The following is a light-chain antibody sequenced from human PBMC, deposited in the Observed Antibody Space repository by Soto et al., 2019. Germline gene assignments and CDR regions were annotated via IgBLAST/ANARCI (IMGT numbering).Light chain of an antibody. CDR2: EDD. J-gene: IGLJ3*02. V-gene: IGLV6-57*04. CDR1: SGSIASNY. Sequence: NFMLTQPHSVSESPGKTVTISCTRSSGSIASNYVQWYQQRPGSAPTTLIYEDDQRPSGVPDRFSGSIDSSSNSASLTISGLKTEDEADYYCQSSQDDFWVFGGGTQLTVL. CDR3: QSSQDDFWV.